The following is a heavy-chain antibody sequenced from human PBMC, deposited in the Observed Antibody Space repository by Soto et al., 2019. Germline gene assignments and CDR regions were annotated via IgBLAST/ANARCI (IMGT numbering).Heavy chain of an antibody. V-gene: IGHV1-69*13. CDR3: AREQDYYDSSCYFYGAPFDY. CDR2: IIPIFGTA. CDR1: GVTFSSYA. D-gene: IGHD3-22*01. J-gene: IGHJ4*01. Sequence: SGEVCCKASGVTFSSYAISWVRQAPGQGLEWMGGIIPIFGTANYAQKFQGRVTITADEATSTAYMELSSLRSQDTAVYYRAREQDYYDSSCYFYGAPFDYWVHGSVV.